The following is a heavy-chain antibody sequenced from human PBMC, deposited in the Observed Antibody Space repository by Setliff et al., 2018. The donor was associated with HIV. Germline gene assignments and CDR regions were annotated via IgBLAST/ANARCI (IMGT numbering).Heavy chain of an antibody. CDR2: IYHSGST. CDR1: SYSISSGYY. CDR3: ARVQVSGTYPIDY. D-gene: IGHD3-10*01. J-gene: IGHJ4*02. V-gene: IGHV4-38-2*01. Sequence: NPSETLSLTCAVSSYSISSGYYWGWIRQPPGKGLEWIGNIYHSGSTYYNPSLKSRVTISEDTSKNQFSLKLSSVTAADTAVYYCARVQVSGTYPIDYWGQGTLVTVSS.